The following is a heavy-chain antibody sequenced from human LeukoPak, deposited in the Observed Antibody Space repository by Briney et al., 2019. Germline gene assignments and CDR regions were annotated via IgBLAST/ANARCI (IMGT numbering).Heavy chain of an antibody. D-gene: IGHD3-22*01. CDR1: GGSISTYY. CDR2: IYYSGST. J-gene: IGHJ4*02. Sequence: SSETPSLTCTVSGGSISTYYCSWIRQPPGKGLEWVGYIYYSGSTNYNPSLKSRVTISVDTSKNQFSLKLSSVTAADTAVYYCARLHYDSSGYYYFDYWGQGTLVTVSS. V-gene: IGHV4-59*01. CDR3: ARLHYDSSGYYYFDY.